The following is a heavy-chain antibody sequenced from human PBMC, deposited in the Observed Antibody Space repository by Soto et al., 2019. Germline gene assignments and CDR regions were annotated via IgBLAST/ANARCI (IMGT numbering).Heavy chain of an antibody. CDR1: GGTFSSYA. V-gene: IGHV1-69*13. CDR3: ARDHPGIAAADAEGDAFDI. Sequence: SVKVSCKASGGTFSSYAISWVRQAPGQGLEWMGGIIPIFGTANYAQKFQGRVTITADESTSTAYMELSSLRSEDTAVYYFARDHPGIAAADAEGDAFDIWGQGTMVTVSS. CDR2: IIPIFGTA. J-gene: IGHJ3*02. D-gene: IGHD6-13*01.